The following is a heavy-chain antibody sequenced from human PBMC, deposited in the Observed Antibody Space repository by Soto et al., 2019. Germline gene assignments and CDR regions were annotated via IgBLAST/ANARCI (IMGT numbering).Heavy chain of an antibody. J-gene: IGHJ3*02. CDR2: IYYSGST. Sequence: SESLSLTCTVSGGSISSYYWGWIRQPPGKGLEWIGYIYYSGSTNYNPSLKSRVTISVDTSKNQFSLKLSSVTAADTAVYYCARGRRAYDAFDIWGQGTMVTVSS. CDR1: GGSISSYY. CDR3: ARGRRAYDAFDI. V-gene: IGHV4-59*01.